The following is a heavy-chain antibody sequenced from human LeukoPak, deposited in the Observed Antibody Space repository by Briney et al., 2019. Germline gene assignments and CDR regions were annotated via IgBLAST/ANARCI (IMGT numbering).Heavy chain of an antibody. J-gene: IGHJ4*02. D-gene: IGHD3-16*02. CDR1: GFTFSSYW. Sequence: GGSLRLSCAASGFTFSSYWMSWVRQAPGKGLEWVANIKQDGSEKYYVDSVKGRFTISRDNAKNSLYLQINSLRAEDTAVYYCARDTYYDYVWGSYRNGFDYWGQGTLVTVSS. CDR3: ARDTYYDYVWGSYRNGFDY. V-gene: IGHV3-7*05. CDR2: IKQDGSEK.